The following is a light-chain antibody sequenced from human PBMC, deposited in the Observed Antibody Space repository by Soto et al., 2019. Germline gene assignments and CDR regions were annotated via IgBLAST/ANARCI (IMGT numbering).Light chain of an antibody. Sequence: EVVLTQSPGTLSLSPGERATLSCRASQSVSSSYLAWYQQKPGQAPRLLIYGASNRATGIPDRFSGSGSGTDFTLTVSRLEPEDFAVYYCHQYGSSPGTFGQGTKFEIK. V-gene: IGKV3-20*01. J-gene: IGKJ2*01. CDR2: GAS. CDR1: QSVSSSY. CDR3: HQYGSSPGT.